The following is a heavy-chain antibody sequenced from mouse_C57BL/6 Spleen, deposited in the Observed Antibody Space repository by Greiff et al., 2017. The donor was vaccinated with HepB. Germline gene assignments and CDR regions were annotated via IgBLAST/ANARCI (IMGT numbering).Heavy chain of an antibody. D-gene: IGHD3-1*01. Sequence: QVQLKESGAELVRPGASVTLSCKASGYTFTDYEMHWVKQTPVHGLEWIGAIDPETGGTAYNQKFKGKAILTADKSSSTAYMELRSLTSEDSAVYYCTRSGSPMDYWGQGTSVTVSS. J-gene: IGHJ4*01. CDR1: GYTFTDYE. V-gene: IGHV1-15*01. CDR2: IDPETGGT. CDR3: TRSGSPMDY.